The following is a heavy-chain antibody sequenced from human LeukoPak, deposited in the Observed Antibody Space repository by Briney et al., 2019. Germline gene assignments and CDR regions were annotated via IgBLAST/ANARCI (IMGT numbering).Heavy chain of an antibody. CDR1: GGTFSSYA. CDR3: ARGRLYSSGWYLDYFDY. J-gene: IGHJ4*02. D-gene: IGHD6-19*01. CDR2: IIPIFGTA. V-gene: IGHV1-69*13. Sequence: ASVKVSCKASGGTFSSYAISWVRQAPGQGLEWMGGIIPIFGTANYAQKFQGRVTITADESTSTAYMELSSLRSEDTAVYYCARGRLYSSGWYLDYFDYWGQGTLVTVFS.